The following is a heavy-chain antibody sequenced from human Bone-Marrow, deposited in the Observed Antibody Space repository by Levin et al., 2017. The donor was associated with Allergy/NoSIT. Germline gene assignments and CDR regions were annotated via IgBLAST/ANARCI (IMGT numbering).Heavy chain of an antibody. CDR3: AKGAHSGAYAFDL. CDR1: GFTFSDHY. V-gene: IGHV3-11*01. CDR2: IGSTGEIT. D-gene: IGHD1-26*01. Sequence: PGGSLRLSCAASGFTFSDHYMSWIRQAPGRGLEWISYIGSTGEITFYAESVKGRFTISRDNTKNSLHLQMHSLRDEDTALYYCAKGAHSGAYAFDLWGQGTLLTVSS. J-gene: IGHJ4*02.